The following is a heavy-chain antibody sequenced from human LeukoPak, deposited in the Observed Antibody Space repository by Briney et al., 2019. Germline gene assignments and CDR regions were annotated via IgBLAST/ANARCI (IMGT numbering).Heavy chain of an antibody. D-gene: IGHD6-19*01. CDR1: GGSFSGYY. CDR3: AREDGSSATSGAFDY. CDR2: INHSGST. Sequence: TPSETLSLTCAVYGGSFSGYYWSWIRQPPGKGLEWIGEINHSGSTNYNPSLKSRVTISVDTSKNQFSLKLSSVTAADTAVYYCAREDGSSATSGAFDYWGQGTLVTVSS. V-gene: IGHV4-34*01. J-gene: IGHJ4*02.